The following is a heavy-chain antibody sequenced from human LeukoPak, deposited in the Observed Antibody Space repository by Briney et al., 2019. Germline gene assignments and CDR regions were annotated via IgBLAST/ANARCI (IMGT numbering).Heavy chain of an antibody. CDR1: GYTFTSYD. J-gene: IGHJ4*02. CDR2: MNPNSGNT. CDR3: ARSRATVTTGDYFDY. Sequence: ASVKVSCKASGYTFTSYDINWVRQATGQGLEWMGWMNPNSGNTGYAQKFQGRVTMTRNTSISTAYMELSSLRSEDTAVYCCARSRATVTTGDYFDYWGQGTLVTVSS. V-gene: IGHV1-8*01. D-gene: IGHD4-17*01.